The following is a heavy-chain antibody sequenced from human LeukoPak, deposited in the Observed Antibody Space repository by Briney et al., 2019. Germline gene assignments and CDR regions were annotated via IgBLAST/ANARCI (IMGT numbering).Heavy chain of an antibody. J-gene: IGHJ4*02. D-gene: IGHD6-19*01. CDR1: GFTFSDEY. Sequence: TGEALRLSCAASGFTFSDEYMSWIRQAPGKGLEWVSYISNSGSYTNYADSVKGRFTISRDNAKNSLYLQMNSLRAEDTAVYYCARSRGAGPGAYFDYWGQGTLITVSS. CDR2: ISNSGSYT. V-gene: IGHV3-11*03. CDR3: ARSRGAGPGAYFDY.